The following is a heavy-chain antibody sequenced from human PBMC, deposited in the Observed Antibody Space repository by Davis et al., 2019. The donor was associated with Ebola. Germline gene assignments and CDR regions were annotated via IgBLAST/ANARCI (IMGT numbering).Heavy chain of an antibody. CDR1: GFTFSGSA. J-gene: IGHJ4*02. V-gene: IGHV3-73*01. CDR2: IRSKANSYAT. Sequence: GGSLRLSCAASGFTFSGSAMHCVRQASGKGLEWVGRIRSKANSYATAYAASVKGRFTISRDDSKNTAYLQMNSLKTEDTAVYYCTATVNSDYLGQGTLVTVSS. CDR3: TATVNSDY. D-gene: IGHD4-11*01.